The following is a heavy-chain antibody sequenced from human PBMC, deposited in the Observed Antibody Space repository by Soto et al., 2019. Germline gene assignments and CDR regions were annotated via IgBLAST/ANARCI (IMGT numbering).Heavy chain of an antibody. J-gene: IGHJ4*02. Sequence: LRLSCAASGFTFSSYAMHWVRQAPGKGLEWVAVISYDGSNKYYADSVKGRFTISRDNSKNTLYLQMNSLRAEDTAVYYCAREAQQWLVGRVFDYWGQGTLVTVSS. CDR2: ISYDGSNK. D-gene: IGHD6-19*01. V-gene: IGHV3-30-3*01. CDR1: GFTFSSYA. CDR3: AREAQQWLVGRVFDY.